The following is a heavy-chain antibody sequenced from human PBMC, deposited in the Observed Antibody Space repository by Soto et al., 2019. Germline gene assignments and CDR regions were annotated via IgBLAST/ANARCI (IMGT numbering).Heavy chain of an antibody. CDR2: IYYSGST. Sequence: SETLSLTCTVSCGSISSYYWSWIRQPPGKGLEWIGYIYYSGSTNYNPSLKSRVTISVDTSKNQFSLKLSSVTAADTAVYYCARGRGGWFINQLVNAFDIWGQGTMVTVSS. CDR3: ARGRGGWFINQLVNAFDI. CDR1: CGSISSYY. D-gene: IGHD6-13*01. J-gene: IGHJ3*02. V-gene: IGHV4-59*01.